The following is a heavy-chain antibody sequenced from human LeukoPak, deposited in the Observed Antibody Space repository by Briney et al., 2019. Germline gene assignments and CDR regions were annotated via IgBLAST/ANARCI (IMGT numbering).Heavy chain of an antibody. Sequence: GRSLRLSCAASGFTFSSYAMHWVRQTPGKGLEWVAVISYDGSNKYYADSVKGRFTISRDNSKNTLYLQMNSLRAEDTAIYYCTRVGYIGEGIDYWGQGTLVTVSS. V-gene: IGHV3-30-3*01. CDR2: ISYDGSNK. CDR3: TRVGYIGEGIDY. J-gene: IGHJ4*02. CDR1: GFTFSSYA. D-gene: IGHD5-24*01.